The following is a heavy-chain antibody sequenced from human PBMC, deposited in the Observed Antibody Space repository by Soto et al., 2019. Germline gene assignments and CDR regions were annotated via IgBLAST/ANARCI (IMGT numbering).Heavy chain of an antibody. CDR2: IYYSGST. CDR3: ARGYYYESGRI. Sequence: QVQLQESGPGLVKPSQTLSLTCAVSGGSISNDDYYWSWIRKPPGKGPEWIGYIYYSGSTYYNPSLKSRVSISVDTSMNQFSLKLRSVTAADTAVYYCARGYYYESGRIWGQGTLVTVSS. D-gene: IGHD3-10*01. CDR1: GGSISNDDYY. J-gene: IGHJ4*02. V-gene: IGHV4-30-4*08.